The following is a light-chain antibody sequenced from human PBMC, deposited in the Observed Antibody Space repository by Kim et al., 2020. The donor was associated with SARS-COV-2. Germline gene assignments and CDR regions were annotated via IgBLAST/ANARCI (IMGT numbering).Light chain of an antibody. Sequence: ALGQTVSITCQGDSLRSYYATWYQLKPGQAPIVVIYGKNNRPSGIPDRFSGSSSGDTASLTITGTQAGDEADYYCNSRGSNDNVLFGGGTQLTVL. CDR2: GKN. CDR3: NSRGSNDNVL. CDR1: SLRSYY. V-gene: IGLV3-19*01. J-gene: IGLJ2*01.